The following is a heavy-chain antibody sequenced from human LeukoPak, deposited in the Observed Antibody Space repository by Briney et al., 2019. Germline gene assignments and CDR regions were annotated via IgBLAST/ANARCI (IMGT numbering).Heavy chain of an antibody. CDR2: ISGSGGST. D-gene: IGHD2-15*01. CDR3: ANEGLETWVAASPWFDP. CDR1: GFTVSSNY. V-gene: IGHV3-23*01. J-gene: IGHJ5*02. Sequence: PGGSLRLSCAASGFTVSSNYMSWVRQAPGKGLEWVSAISGSGGSTYYADSVKGRFTISRDNAKNTLYLQMNSLRAEDTAVYYCANEGLETWVAASPWFDPWGQGTLVTVSS.